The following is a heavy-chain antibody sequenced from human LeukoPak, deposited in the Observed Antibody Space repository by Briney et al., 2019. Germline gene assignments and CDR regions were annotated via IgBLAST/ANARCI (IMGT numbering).Heavy chain of an antibody. D-gene: IGHD1/OR15-1a*01. CDR3: ARGLRREHHRRVPRLNWFDP. CDR2: INHSGST. CDR1: SGSFSGYY. V-gene: IGHV4-34*01. Sequence: SETLSLTCAVYSGSFSGYYWSWIRQPPGKGLEWIGEINHSGSTNYNPSLKSRVTISVDTSKNQFSLKLSSVTAADTAVYYCARGLRREHHRRVPRLNWFDPWGQGTLVTVSS. J-gene: IGHJ5*02.